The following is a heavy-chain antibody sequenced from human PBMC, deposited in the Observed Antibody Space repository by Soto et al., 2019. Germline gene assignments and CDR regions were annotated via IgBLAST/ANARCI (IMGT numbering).Heavy chain of an antibody. CDR2: ISDVGGNK. CDR1: GLTFISYA. D-gene: IGHD3-10*01. V-gene: IGHV3-30-3*01. CDR3: ARGGGIWFGELLLDY. Sequence: QLQLVESGGGVVQPGRYLRLSSAASGLTFISYAMHGVRQATGKRLAWVSVISDVGGNKYYADSVKGRFTISRDNSKNTLYLQMNSLRAEDTAVYYCARGGGIWFGELLLDYWGQGTLVTVSS. J-gene: IGHJ4*02.